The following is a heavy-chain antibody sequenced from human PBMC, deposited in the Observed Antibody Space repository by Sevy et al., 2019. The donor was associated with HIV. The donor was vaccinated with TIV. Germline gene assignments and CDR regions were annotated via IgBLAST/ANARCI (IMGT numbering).Heavy chain of an antibody. CDR1: GYTLTELS. J-gene: IGHJ4*02. V-gene: IGHV1-24*01. Sequence: ASGKVSGKVSGYTLTELSMHWVRQAPGKGLEWMGGFDPEDGETIYAQKFQGRVTMTEDTSTDTAYMELSSLRSEDTAVYYCATNSPGYSSGWYLSREVWGQGTLVTVSS. D-gene: IGHD6-19*01. CDR3: ATNSPGYSSGWYLSREV. CDR2: FDPEDGET.